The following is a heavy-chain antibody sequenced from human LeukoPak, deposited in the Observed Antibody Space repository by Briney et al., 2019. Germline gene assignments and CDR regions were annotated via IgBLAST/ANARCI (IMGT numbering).Heavy chain of an antibody. J-gene: IGHJ3*02. CDR1: GGSISSYY. V-gene: IGHV4-59*01. CDR3: ARAILRYFDWPTDAFDI. D-gene: IGHD3-9*01. CDR2: IYYSGST. Sequence: SETLSLTCTVSGGSISSYYWSWIRQPPGKGLEWIGYIYYSGSTNYNPSLKSRVTISVDTSKNQFSLKLSSVTAADTAVYYCARAILRYFDWPTDAFDIWGQGTMVTVSS.